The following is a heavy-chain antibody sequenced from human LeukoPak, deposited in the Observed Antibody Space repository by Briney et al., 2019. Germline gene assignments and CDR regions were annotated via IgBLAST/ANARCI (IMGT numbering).Heavy chain of an antibody. CDR2: ISSSGTYM. D-gene: IGHD4-17*01. V-gene: IGHV3-21*01. CDR3: ARVDYADYAPNFDY. Sequence: GGSLRLSCAVSGFTFSSYSMNWVRQALGKGLEWVSSISSSGTYMFYADSVKGRCTISRDNAKNSLYLQINSLRADDTAVYYCARVDYADYAPNFDYWGQGTLVTVSS. J-gene: IGHJ4*02. CDR1: GFTFSSYS.